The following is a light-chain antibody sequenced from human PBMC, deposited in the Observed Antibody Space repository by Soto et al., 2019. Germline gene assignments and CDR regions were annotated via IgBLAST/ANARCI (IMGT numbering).Light chain of an antibody. V-gene: IGLV2-14*01. J-gene: IGLJ2*01. CDR3: SSYTTTSTVV. Sequence: QSALTQPASVSGSPGQSITISCTGTSSDIGYYDYVSWYQQHPGKAPKLMIYEVITRPSGVSNRFSGSKSGNTASLTISGLQAEDEADYYCSSYTTTSTVVFGGGTKVTVL. CDR2: EVI. CDR1: SSDIGYYDY.